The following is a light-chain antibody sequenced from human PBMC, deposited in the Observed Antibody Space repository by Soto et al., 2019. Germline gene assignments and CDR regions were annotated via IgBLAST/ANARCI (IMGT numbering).Light chain of an antibody. CDR1: QSVNSN. J-gene: IGKJ1*01. Sequence: EIVMTQSPATLSVSPGERDTLSCRASQSVNSNLAWYQQKPGQAPRLLIYAASTRATGIPASFSGSGSGTEFTLTISSLQSEDFAVYYCQQYNNWPLTFGQGTKVDIK. V-gene: IGKV3-15*01. CDR2: AAS. CDR3: QQYNNWPLT.